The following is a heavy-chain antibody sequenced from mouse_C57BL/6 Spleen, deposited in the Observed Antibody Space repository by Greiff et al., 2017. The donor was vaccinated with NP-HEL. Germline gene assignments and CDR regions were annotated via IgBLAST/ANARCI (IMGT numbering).Heavy chain of an antibody. J-gene: IGHJ4*01. V-gene: IGHV1-64*01. CDR1: GYTFTSYW. CDR2: IHPNSGST. D-gene: IGHD2-5*01. CDR3: ARVAYSKGYAMDY. Sequence: VKLQQPGAELVKPGASVKLSCKASGYTFTSYWMHWVKQRPGQGLEWIGMIHPNSGSTNYNEKFKSKATLTVDKSSSTAYMQLSSLTSEDSAVYYCARVAYSKGYAMDYWGQGTSVTVSS.